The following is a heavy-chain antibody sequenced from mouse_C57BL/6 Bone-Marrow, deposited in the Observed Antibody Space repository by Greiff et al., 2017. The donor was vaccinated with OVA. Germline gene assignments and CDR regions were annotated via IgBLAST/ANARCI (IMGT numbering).Heavy chain of an antibody. J-gene: IGHJ1*03. CDR3: ARSSYYGYDWYFDV. D-gene: IGHD2-2*01. CDR1: GFTFSSYA. Sequence: EVHLVESGGGLVKPGGSLKLSCAASGFTFSSYAMSWVRQTPEKRLEWVATISAGGSYTYYPDNVKGRVTISRDNAKNNLYLQMSHLKSEDTAMDYCARSSYYGYDWYFDVWGTGTTVTVSS. CDR2: ISAGGSYT. V-gene: IGHV5-4*01.